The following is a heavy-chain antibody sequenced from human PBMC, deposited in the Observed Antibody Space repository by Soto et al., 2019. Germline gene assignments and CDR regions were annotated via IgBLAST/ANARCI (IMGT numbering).Heavy chain of an antibody. J-gene: IGHJ5*02. CDR1: GFTFSDSW. Sequence: GALRLSCTASGFTFSDSWMTWVRQAPGKGLEWVARIKPDESEKKYADSVKGRFSISRDKAKNSMYLQMDSLRGEDKAVYYCVRGGSNYASWGQGTLVTVYS. CDR3: VRGGSNYAS. D-gene: IGHD4-4*01. V-gene: IGHV3-7*01. CDR2: IKPDESEK.